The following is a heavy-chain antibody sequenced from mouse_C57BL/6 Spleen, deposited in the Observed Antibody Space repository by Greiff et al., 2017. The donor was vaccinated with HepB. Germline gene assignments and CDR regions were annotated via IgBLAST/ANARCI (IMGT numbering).Heavy chain of an antibody. V-gene: IGHV1-80*01. D-gene: IGHD2-4*01. J-gene: IGHJ3*01. CDR2: IYPGDGDT. CDR1: GYAFSSYW. Sequence: QVQLKQSGAELVKPGASVKISCKASGYAFSSYWMNWVKQRPGKGLEWIGQIYPGDGDTNYNGKFKGKATLTADKSSSTAYMQLSSLTSEDSAVYFCASDYDPAWFAYWGQGTLVTVSA. CDR3: ASDYDPAWFAY.